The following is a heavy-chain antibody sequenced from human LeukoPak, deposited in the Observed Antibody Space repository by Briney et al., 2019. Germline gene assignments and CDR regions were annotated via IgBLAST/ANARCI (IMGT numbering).Heavy chain of an antibody. CDR2: ISVYNGNT. CDR3: ARAGGWAREDYKGEAFDI. Sequence: GASVKVSCKASGYNFTNFGISCVRQAPGQGLEWIASISVYNGNTNYAEKVQGRVTMTADTSTRTAYMELRSLRADDTAVYYCARAGGWAREDYKGEAFDIWGQGTKVTVSS. V-gene: IGHV1-18*01. J-gene: IGHJ3*02. D-gene: IGHD6-19*01. CDR1: GYNFTNFG.